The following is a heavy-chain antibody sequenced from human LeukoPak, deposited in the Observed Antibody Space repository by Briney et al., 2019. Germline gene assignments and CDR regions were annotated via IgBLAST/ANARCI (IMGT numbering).Heavy chain of an antibody. J-gene: IGHJ4*02. D-gene: IGHD2-21*01. CDR2: INKDGSST. V-gene: IGHV3-7*01. CDR3: ARGGLLRYGGPSGDY. CDR1: GFTFSTYW. Sequence: GGSLRLSCEASGFTFSTYWMTWVRQAPGKGLEWVSNINKDGSSTYYADSVEGRFTISRDNAKNTLYLHMSTIRGDDMAGYYCARGGLLRYGGPSGDYWGQGTVVTVSS.